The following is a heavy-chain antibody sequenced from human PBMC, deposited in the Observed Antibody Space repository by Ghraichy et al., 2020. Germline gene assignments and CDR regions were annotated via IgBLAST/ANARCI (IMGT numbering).Heavy chain of an antibody. CDR2: ISWNSGSI. CDR1: GFTFDDYA. Sequence: LRLSCAASGFTFDDYAMHWVRQAPGKGLEWVSGISWNSGSIGYADSVKGRFTISRDNAKNSLYLQMNSLRAEDTALYYCAKGPVDTAIYNYFDYWGQGTLVTVSS. J-gene: IGHJ4*02. D-gene: IGHD5-18*01. CDR3: AKGPVDTAIYNYFDY. V-gene: IGHV3-9*01.